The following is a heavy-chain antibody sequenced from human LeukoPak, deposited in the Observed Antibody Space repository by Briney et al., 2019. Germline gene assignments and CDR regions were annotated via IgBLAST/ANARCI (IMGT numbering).Heavy chain of an antibody. CDR3: ARGGSPPEALGDTFDI. Sequence: GGSLRLSCAASGFTFSDYAMSWVRQAPGKGLEWVSVISGSGGNTYYADSVKGRFFISRDNAKNTLYLQMNSLRAEDTAVYYCARGGSPPEALGDTFDIWGQGTMVTVSS. D-gene: IGHD1-26*01. J-gene: IGHJ3*02. CDR1: GFTFSDYA. V-gene: IGHV3-23*01. CDR2: ISGSGGNT.